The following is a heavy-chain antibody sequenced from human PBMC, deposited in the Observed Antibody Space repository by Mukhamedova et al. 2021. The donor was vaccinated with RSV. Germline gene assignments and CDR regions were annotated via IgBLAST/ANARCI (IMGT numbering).Heavy chain of an antibody. J-gene: IGHJ4*02. Sequence: MGRIDPSDSYTNYSPSFQGHVTISADKSISTAYLQWSSLRASDTAMYYCARHGDYSSSSSYFDYWGQGTLVTVSS. CDR2: IDPSDSYT. D-gene: IGHD6-6*01. V-gene: IGHV5-10-1*01. CDR3: ARHGDYSSSSSYFDY.